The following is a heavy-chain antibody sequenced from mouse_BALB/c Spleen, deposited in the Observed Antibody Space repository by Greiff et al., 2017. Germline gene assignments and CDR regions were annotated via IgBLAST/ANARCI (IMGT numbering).Heavy chain of an antibody. CDR3: ARRDWYFITTAPGYFDV. D-gene: IGHD1-2*01. Sequence: EVQRVESGPGLVKPSQSLSLTCTVTGYSITSDYAWNWIRQFPGNKLEWMGYISYSGSTSYNPSLKSRISITRDTSKNQFFLQLNSVTTEDTATYYCARRDWYFITTAPGYFDVWGAGTTVTVSS. CDR1: GYSITSDYA. V-gene: IGHV3-2*02. J-gene: IGHJ1*01. CDR2: ISYSGST.